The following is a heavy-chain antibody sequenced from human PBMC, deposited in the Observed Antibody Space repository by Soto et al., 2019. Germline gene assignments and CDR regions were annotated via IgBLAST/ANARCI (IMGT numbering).Heavy chain of an antibody. CDR3: AKTSWSGYYSWFDP. Sequence: PGGSLRLSCEASGFTFSNYAMSWVRQAPGKGLEWVSAIYGTGSTTYYADSVKGRFTISRDNSNNTLYLQMNSLRAEDTARYYCAKTSWSGYYSWFDPWGPGTVVTVSS. D-gene: IGHD3-3*01. V-gene: IGHV3-23*01. CDR1: GFTFSNYA. CDR2: IYGTGSTT. J-gene: IGHJ5*02.